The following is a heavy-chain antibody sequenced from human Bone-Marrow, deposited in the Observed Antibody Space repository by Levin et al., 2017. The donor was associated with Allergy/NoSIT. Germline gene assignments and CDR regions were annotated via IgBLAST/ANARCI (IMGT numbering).Heavy chain of an antibody. CDR2: LYYSGST. V-gene: IGHV4-39*01. Sequence: PSETLSLTCTVSGASISSSTYFGGWIRQPPGKGLEWIGSLYYSGSTYYNPSLRSRVTISGDTSKNQFSLKLTSVTAADTAVYYCARLGQQLIRGNAFDIWGHGTMVTVSS. J-gene: IGHJ3*02. CDR1: GASISSSTYF. D-gene: IGHD6-13*01. CDR3: ARLGQQLIRGNAFDI.